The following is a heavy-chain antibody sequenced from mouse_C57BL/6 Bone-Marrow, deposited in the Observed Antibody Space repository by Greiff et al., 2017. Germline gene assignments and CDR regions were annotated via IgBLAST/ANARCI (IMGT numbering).Heavy chain of an antibody. V-gene: IGHV1-64*01. CDR1: GYTFTSYW. CDR3: ARDYGEVYWYVDV. Sequence: QVQLQQPGAELVKPGASVKLSCKASGYTFTSYWMHWVKQRPGQGLEWIGMIHPNSGSTNYNEKFKSKATLTVDKSASTAYLQLSSLTSEDSAVYYGARDYGEVYWYVDVWGTGTTVTVSS. CDR2: IHPNSGST. D-gene: IGHD2-4*01. J-gene: IGHJ1*03.